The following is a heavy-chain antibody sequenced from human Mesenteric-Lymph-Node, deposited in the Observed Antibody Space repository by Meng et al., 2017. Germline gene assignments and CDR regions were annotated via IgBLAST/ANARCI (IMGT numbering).Heavy chain of an antibody. CDR2: IYAGDRT. J-gene: IGHJ4*02. V-gene: IGHV3-66*04. CDR1: GFTVSSNY. D-gene: IGHD2-2*01. Sequence: GESLKISCAASGFTVSSNYMSWVRQAPGKGLEWVSVIYAGDRTYYADSVKGRFPISRDSSRNTLYLQMNSLRAEDTAVYYCARPWASCCYDYWGQGTLVTVSS. CDR3: ARPWASCCYDY.